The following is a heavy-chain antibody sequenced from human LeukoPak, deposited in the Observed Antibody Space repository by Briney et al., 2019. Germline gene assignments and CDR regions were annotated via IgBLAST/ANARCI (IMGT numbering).Heavy chain of an antibody. V-gene: IGHV3-23*01. D-gene: IGHD2-15*01. CDR2: ISNSGGST. Sequence: GGSLRLSCAASGFTFSSYAMSWVRQAPGKGLEWVSTISNSGGSTYYADSVQGRFTISRDNSKSTLCLQMNSLRAEDTAVYYCAKQLGYCSDGSCYFPYWGQGTLVTVSS. J-gene: IGHJ4*02. CDR1: GFTFSSYA. CDR3: AKQLGYCSDGSCYFPY.